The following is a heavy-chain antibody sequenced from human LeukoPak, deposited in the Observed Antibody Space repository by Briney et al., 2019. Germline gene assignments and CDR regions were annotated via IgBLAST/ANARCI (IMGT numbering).Heavy chain of an antibody. J-gene: IGHJ4*02. D-gene: IGHD2-2*01. CDR1: GGSISSSSYY. CDR2: IYYSGST. Sequence: SETLSLTCTVSGGSISSSSYYWGWIRQPPGKGLEWIGSIYYSGSTYYNPSLKSRVTISVDTSKNQFSLKLSSVTAADTAVYYCARLTEGGYCSSTSCTDYWGQGTLVTVSP. V-gene: IGHV4-39*01. CDR3: ARLTEGGYCSSTSCTDY.